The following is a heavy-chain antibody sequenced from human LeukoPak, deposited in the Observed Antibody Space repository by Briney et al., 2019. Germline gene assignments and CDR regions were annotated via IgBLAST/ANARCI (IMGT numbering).Heavy chain of an antibody. CDR3: ARAGTCFGGDCYAYIDY. D-gene: IGHD2-21*02. Sequence: GGSLRLSCAASGFTFSSYSMNWVRQAPGKGLEWVSGINWNGGSTGYADSVKGRFTISRDNAKNSLYLQMNSLRAEDTALYYCARAGTCFGGDCYAYIDYWGQGTLVTVSS. J-gene: IGHJ4*02. CDR2: INWNGGST. CDR1: GFTFSSYS. V-gene: IGHV3-20*04.